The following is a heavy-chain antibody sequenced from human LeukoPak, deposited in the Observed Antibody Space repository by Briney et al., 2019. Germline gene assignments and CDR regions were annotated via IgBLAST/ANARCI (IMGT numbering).Heavy chain of an antibody. CDR1: GGTFSSYA. J-gene: IGHJ4*02. D-gene: IGHD3-16*02. V-gene: IGHV1-69*05. Sequence: GASVKVSCKASGGTFSSYAISWVRQAPGQGLEWMGGIIPIFGTANYAQKFQGRVTITTDESTNTAYMELSSLRAEDTAVYYCARGGLSDVIDYWGQGTLVTVSS. CDR2: IIPIFGTA. CDR3: ARGGLSDVIDY.